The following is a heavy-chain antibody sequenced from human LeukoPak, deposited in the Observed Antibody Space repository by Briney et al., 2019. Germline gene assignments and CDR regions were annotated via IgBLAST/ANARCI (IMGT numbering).Heavy chain of an antibody. CDR1: GGSISSSSYY. J-gene: IGHJ5*02. V-gene: IGHV4-39*07. CDR2: IYYSGST. D-gene: IGHD2-2*01. CDR3: ARDSVGCSSTSCSVDP. Sequence: SETLSLTCTVSGGSISSSSYYWGWIRQPPGKGLEWIGSIYYSGSTYYNPSLRSRVTISIDTSKNQFSLKLSSVTAADTAVYYCARDSVGCSSTSCSVDPWGQGTLVTVSS.